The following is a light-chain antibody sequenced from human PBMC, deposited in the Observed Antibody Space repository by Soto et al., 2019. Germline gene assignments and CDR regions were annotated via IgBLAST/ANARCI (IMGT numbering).Light chain of an antibody. V-gene: IGLV8-61*01. Sequence: QTVVTQEPSFSVSPGGTVTLSCGLNSGSVSTTYYPSWYQQTPGQAPRTLIYNTNTRSSGVPDRFSGSILENKAALTITGAQADDESDDACVLYRGSGIVIFGGGTKLTVL. CDR1: SGSVSTTYY. CDR2: NTN. CDR3: VLYRGSGIVI. J-gene: IGLJ2*01.